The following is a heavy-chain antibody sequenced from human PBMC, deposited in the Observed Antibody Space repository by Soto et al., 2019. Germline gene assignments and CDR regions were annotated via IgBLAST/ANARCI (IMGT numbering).Heavy chain of an antibody. CDR3: ARCIQLDYSHGLDV. CDR2: IIPMYGTP. Sequence: QVQLLQSGSEVREPGSSVRVSCKASGGTFNNHLIAWVRQAPGQGLEWMGGIIPMYGTPHFAQKFQGRVSITADESKSTDYMELNGLGRDDTAAYYCARCIQLDYSHGLDVWGQGTTVTVSS. J-gene: IGHJ6*02. CDR1: GGTFNNHL. V-gene: IGHV1-69*01. D-gene: IGHD2-15*01.